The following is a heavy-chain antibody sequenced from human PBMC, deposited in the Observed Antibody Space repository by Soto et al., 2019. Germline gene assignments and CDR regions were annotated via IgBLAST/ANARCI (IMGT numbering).Heavy chain of an antibody. V-gene: IGHV3-15*01. Sequence: EVQLVESGGGLVKPGGSLRLSCAASGFAFSDAWMSWVRQAPGKGLERVGRIKSKTNGETTDYAAPVEGRFTISRDDSKNTLYLQMNSLKTEDTAVYYCTTPCSSGWYYDAFDIWGQGTVVTVSS. CDR3: TTPCSSGWYYDAFDI. J-gene: IGHJ3*02. D-gene: IGHD6-19*01. CDR1: GFAFSDAW. CDR2: IKSKTNGETT.